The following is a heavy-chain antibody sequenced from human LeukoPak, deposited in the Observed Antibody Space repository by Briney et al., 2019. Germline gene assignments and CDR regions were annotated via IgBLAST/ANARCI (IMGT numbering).Heavy chain of an antibody. D-gene: IGHD3-22*01. J-gene: IGHJ3*02. CDR3: ARDRQYYYDSSGYYGTDAFDI. CDR1: GASISSSNSY. CDR2: ISYSGST. V-gene: IGHV4-39*07. Sequence: SETLSLTCSVSGASISSSNSYWRWIRQPPGKGLEWIGTISYSGSTSYNPSLKSRVTISVDTSKNQFSLKLSSVTAADTAVYYCARDRQYYYDSSGYYGTDAFDIWGQGTMVTVSS.